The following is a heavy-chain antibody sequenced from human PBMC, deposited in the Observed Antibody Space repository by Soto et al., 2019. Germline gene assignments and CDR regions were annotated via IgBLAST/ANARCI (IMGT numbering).Heavy chain of an antibody. J-gene: IGHJ5*02. Sequence: VSGPTLVNPTQTLTLTCTFSGFSLSTSGMRVSWIRQPPGKALEWLARIDWDDDKFYSTSLKTRLTISKDTSKNQVVLTMTNMDPVDTSTYYCARNPGTGWFDPWGQRTLVTVS. CDR3: ARNPGTGWFDP. CDR2: IDWDDDK. V-gene: IGHV2-70*04. D-gene: IGHD2-8*02. CDR1: GFSLSTSGMR.